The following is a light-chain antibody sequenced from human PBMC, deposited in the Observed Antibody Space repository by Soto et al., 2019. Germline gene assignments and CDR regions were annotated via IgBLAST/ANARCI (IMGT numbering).Light chain of an antibody. V-gene: IGKV1-5*03. Sequence: DIQMTQSPSTLSASVGDRVTITCRASQSISSRLAWYQQKPGKAPKLLIYKASSLESGVPSRFSGSGSGTEFTLTISSLQPDDFATYYCQQGYTFGQGTKLEIK. CDR2: KAS. CDR3: QQGYT. J-gene: IGKJ2*01. CDR1: QSISSR.